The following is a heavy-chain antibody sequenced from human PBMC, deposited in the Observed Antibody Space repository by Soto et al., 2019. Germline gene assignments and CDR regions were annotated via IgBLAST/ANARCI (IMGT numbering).Heavy chain of an antibody. D-gene: IGHD6-6*01. CDR3: ARGSSSSYTYDYYYGMDV. CDR1: GGTFSSYA. CDR2: IIPIFGTA. J-gene: IGHJ6*02. Sequence: QVQLVQSGAEVKKPGSSVMVSCKASGGTFSSYAISWVRQAPGQGLEWMGGIIPIFGTANYAQKFQGRVTITADESTSTAYMELSSLRSEDTAVYYCARGSSSSYTYDYYYGMDVWGQGTTVTVSS. V-gene: IGHV1-69*12.